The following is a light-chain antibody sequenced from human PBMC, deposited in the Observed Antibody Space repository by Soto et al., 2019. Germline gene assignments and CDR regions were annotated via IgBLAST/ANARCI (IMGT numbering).Light chain of an antibody. CDR3: QQYESFPWT. CDR2: KAA. CDR1: QSTDNY. V-gene: IGKV1-5*03. J-gene: IGKJ1*01. Sequence: DIQMTQYPSTLSASVGDRVTITCRASQSTDNYLAWYQQKPGKAPKLLIYKAASLESGVPSRFSGSGSGTEFTLSISSLQPDDFATYYSQQYESFPWTFGQGTKVETK.